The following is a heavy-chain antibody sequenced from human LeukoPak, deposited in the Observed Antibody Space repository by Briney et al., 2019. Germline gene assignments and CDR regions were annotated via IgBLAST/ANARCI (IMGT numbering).Heavy chain of an antibody. CDR2: IKQDGSEK. CDR1: GFTFSRHW. V-gene: IGHV3-7*01. Sequence: GVSLRLSCAVSGFTFSRHWRSWVRQAPGKGLEWLANIKQDGSEKYYVDSVEGRFTISRDNAKNSLYLQMNSLRAEDTAVYYCARSYSSSWEGSFDYWGQGTLVTVSS. CDR3: ARSYSSSWEGSFDY. D-gene: IGHD6-13*01. J-gene: IGHJ4*02.